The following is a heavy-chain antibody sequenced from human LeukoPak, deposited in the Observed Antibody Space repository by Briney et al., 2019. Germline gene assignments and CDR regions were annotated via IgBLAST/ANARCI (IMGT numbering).Heavy chain of an antibody. Sequence: GGSLRLSCAASGSTFSSYSMNWVRQAPGKGLEWVSYISSSSSTIYYADSVKGRFTISRDNAKNSLYLQMNSLRAEDTALYYCARDSTYNWNYFDYWGQGTLVTVSS. CDR3: ARDSTYNWNYFDY. D-gene: IGHD1-20*01. CDR2: ISSSSSTI. V-gene: IGHV3-48*04. J-gene: IGHJ4*02. CDR1: GSTFSSYS.